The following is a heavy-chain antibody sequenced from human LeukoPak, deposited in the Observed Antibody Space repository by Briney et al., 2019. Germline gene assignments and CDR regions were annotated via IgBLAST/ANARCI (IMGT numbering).Heavy chain of an antibody. V-gene: IGHV1-69*13. J-gene: IGHJ5*02. CDR2: IIPIFGTA. CDR1: GGTFPSYA. D-gene: IGHD4-23*01. Sequence: SVKLCCKASGGTFPSYAISCMRQAPGQGLEWMGGIIPIFGTANYAQKFQGRVTITADESTSTAYMELSSLRSEDTAVYYCARVVTPNWFDPWGQGTLVTVSS. CDR3: ARVVTPNWFDP.